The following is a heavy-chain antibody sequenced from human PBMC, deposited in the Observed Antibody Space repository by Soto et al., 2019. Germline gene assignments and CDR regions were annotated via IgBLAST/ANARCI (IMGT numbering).Heavy chain of an antibody. CDR1: GGSISSGGYY. D-gene: IGHD3-22*01. CDR3: ARDPTYYYDSSGYPLGYRSGGMDV. CDR2: IYYSGST. V-gene: IGHV4-31*03. Sequence: QVQLQESGPGLVKPSQTLSLTCTVSGGSISSGGYYWSWIRQHPGKGLEWIGYIYYSGSTYYNPFPKSRVTISVDTSKNLCSLKLSSVTAADTAVYYCARDPTYYYDSSGYPLGYRSGGMDVWGQGTTVTVSS. J-gene: IGHJ6*02.